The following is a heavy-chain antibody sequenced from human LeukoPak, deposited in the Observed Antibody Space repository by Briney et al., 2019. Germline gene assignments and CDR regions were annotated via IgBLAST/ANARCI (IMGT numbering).Heavy chain of an antibody. CDR3: SRQPGTSLDY. CDR2: IYPCDSDI. D-gene: IGHD3-10*01. J-gene: IGHJ4*02. V-gene: IGHV5-51*01. Sequence: GESLKISCKASGYSFTSYWIGWVRQMPGKGLEWMGIIYPCDSDITYSPSFQGQVTISVDKSISTAYLQWSSLKASDTAMYYCSRQPGTSLDYWGLGTLVTVSS. CDR1: GYSFTSYW.